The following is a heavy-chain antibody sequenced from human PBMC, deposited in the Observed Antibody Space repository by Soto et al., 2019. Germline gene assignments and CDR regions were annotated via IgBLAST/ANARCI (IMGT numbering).Heavy chain of an antibody. D-gene: IGHD1-26*01. Sequence: GASVKVSCKASGYTFTSYYMHWVRQAPGQGLEWMGIINPSGGSTTYAQKFQGRVTMTRDMSTSTVCMELSSLRSEDTAVYYCAREGLVGAKSWFDPWGQGTLVTVSS. CDR3: AREGLVGAKSWFDP. CDR1: GYTFTSYY. J-gene: IGHJ5*02. CDR2: INPSGGST. V-gene: IGHV1-46*01.